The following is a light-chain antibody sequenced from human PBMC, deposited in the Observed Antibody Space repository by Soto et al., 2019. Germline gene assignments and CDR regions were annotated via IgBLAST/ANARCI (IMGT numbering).Light chain of an antibody. V-gene: IGLV2-14*01. Sequence: QSALNQPASVSGAPGQSITVSCTGTSSDIGGYNYVSWYQQHPGKAPKLMVYEVTNRPSGVSDRFSGSKSGNTASLTISGLQADDEGYYYCSSYTSRSTLYVFGTGTKVNVL. CDR1: SSDIGGYNY. J-gene: IGLJ1*01. CDR3: SSYTSRSTLYV. CDR2: EVT.